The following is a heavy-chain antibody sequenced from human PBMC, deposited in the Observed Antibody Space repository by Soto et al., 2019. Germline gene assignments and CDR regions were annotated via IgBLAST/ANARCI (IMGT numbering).Heavy chain of an antibody. V-gene: IGHV1-24*01. Sequence: ASVKVSCKVSGYTLTELSMHWVRQAPGKGVEWMGGFDPEDGETIYAQKFQGRVTMTEDTSTDTAYMELSSLRSEDTAVYYCATSRPYYYDRRGYYSDYWGQGTPVTVSS. D-gene: IGHD3-22*01. CDR2: FDPEDGET. CDR3: ATSRPYYYDRRGYYSDY. CDR1: GYTLTELS. J-gene: IGHJ4*02.